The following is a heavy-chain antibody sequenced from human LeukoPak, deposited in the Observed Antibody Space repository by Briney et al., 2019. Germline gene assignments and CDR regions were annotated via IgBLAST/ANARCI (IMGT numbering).Heavy chain of an antibody. Sequence: SVKVSCKASGFTFTSSAMQWVRQARRQRLEWIGWIVVCSGNTNYAQKFQERVTITRDMSTSTAYMELSSLRSEDTAVYYCAADPSNPLKPYYYYGMDVWGQGTTVTVSS. V-gene: IGHV1-58*02. CDR3: AADPSNPLKPYYYYGMDV. CDR1: GFTFTSSA. J-gene: IGHJ6*02. CDR2: IVVCSGNT. D-gene: IGHD4-11*01.